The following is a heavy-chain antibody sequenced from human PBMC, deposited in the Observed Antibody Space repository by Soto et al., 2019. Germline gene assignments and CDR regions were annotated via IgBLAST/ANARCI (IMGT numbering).Heavy chain of an antibody. V-gene: IGHV1-69*01. CDR3: ASPGGTGTGGDYFDY. D-gene: IGHD1-1*01. Sequence: QVQLVQSGAEVKKPGSSVKVSCKASGGTFSSYAISWVRQAPGQGLEWMGGIIPIFGTANYAQKFQGRITITADEPTSTAYMGLRSLRSEDTAVYYCASPGGTGTGGDYFDYWGQGTLVTVSS. CDR1: GGTFSSYA. CDR2: IIPIFGTA. J-gene: IGHJ4*02.